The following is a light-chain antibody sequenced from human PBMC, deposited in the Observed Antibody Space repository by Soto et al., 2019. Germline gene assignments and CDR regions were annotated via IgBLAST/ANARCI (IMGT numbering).Light chain of an antibody. CDR1: QSVRSN. Sequence: IVMTQSPVTLSVSPGERATLSSRASQSVRSNLAWYQQKPGQAPSLLIYGAFTRATGIPTRFSGTGSGTEFTLTISSLQSEDFALYYCQQYNDWPLTFGQGTKVDIK. CDR3: QQYNDWPLT. V-gene: IGKV3-15*01. CDR2: GAF. J-gene: IGKJ1*01.